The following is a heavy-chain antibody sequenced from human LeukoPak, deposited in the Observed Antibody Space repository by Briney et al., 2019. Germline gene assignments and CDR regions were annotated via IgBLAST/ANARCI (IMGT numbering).Heavy chain of an antibody. CDR1: GGSISSSSYY. CDR2: IYYSGST. D-gene: IGHD4-17*01. J-gene: IGHJ4*02. Sequence: SETLSLTRTVSGGSISSSSYYWGWIRQPPGKGLEWIGSIYYSGSTYYNPSLKSRVTISVDTSKNQFSLKLSSVTAADTAVYYCARRPDYAGLDYWGQGTLVTVSS. CDR3: ARRPDYAGLDY. V-gene: IGHV4-39*01.